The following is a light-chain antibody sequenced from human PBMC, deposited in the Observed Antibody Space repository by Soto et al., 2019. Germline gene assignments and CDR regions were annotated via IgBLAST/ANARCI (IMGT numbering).Light chain of an antibody. J-gene: IGKJ1*01. CDR2: CAS. CDR1: QHVRGNN. Sequence: PDQTATLSCRASQHVRGNNLAWYQQKPGQAPRLLIFCASSRATGIPDRFSGSGSGTDFTLTITRRAREDFAVYYCQQYGNSPKTFGQGTKVDI. CDR3: QQYGNSPKT. V-gene: IGKV3-20*01.